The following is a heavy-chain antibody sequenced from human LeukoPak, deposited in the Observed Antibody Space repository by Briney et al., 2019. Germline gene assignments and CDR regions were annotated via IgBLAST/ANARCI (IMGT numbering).Heavy chain of an antibody. Sequence: SETLSLTCTVSGGSISSYYWSWIRQPPGKGLEWIGYIYYSGSTNYNPSLKSRVTISVDTSKNQVSLKLSSVTAADTAVYYCARAGQYGDYVRLDYWGQGTLVTVSS. CDR1: GGSISSYY. J-gene: IGHJ4*02. D-gene: IGHD4-17*01. V-gene: IGHV4-59*01. CDR2: IYYSGST. CDR3: ARAGQYGDYVRLDY.